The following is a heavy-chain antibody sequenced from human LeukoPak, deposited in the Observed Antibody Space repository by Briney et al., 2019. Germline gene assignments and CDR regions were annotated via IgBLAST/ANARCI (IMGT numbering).Heavy chain of an antibody. Sequence: GGSLRLSCAASGFTFSSYWMSWVRQAPGKGLEWVANIKQDGSEKYYVDSVKGRFTISGDNAKNSLYLQMNSLRAEDTAVYYCARDLTRGENDYWGQGTLVTVSS. J-gene: IGHJ4*02. CDR2: IKQDGSEK. V-gene: IGHV3-7*01. D-gene: IGHD3-10*01. CDR3: ARDLTRGENDY. CDR1: GFTFSSYW.